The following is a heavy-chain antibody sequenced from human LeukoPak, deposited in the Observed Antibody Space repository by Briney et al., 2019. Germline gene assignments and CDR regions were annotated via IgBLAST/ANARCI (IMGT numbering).Heavy chain of an antibody. CDR1: GYTFTGYY. V-gene: IGHV1-2*02. CDR2: INPNSGGT. J-gene: IGHJ4*02. CDR3: ARGPHIAARPPHKFDY. D-gene: IGHD6-6*01. Sequence: ASVKVSCKASGYTFTGYYMHWVRQAPGQGLEWMGWINPNSGGTNYAQKFQGRVTMTRDTSISTAYMELSRLRSDDTAVYYCARGPHIAARPPHKFDYWGQGTPVTVSS.